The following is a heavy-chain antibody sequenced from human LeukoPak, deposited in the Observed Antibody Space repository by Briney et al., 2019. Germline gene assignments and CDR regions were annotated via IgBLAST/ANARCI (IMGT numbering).Heavy chain of an antibody. D-gene: IGHD3-9*01. CDR2: IYYSGST. V-gene: IGHV4-39*01. Sequence: SETLSLTCTVSGGSISSSSYYWGWIRQPPGKGLEWIGSIYYSGSTYYNPSLKSRVTISVDTSKNQFSLKLSSVTAADTAVYYCARLCGQLRYFDWSYFDYWGQGTLVTVSS. CDR3: ARLCGQLRYFDWSYFDY. J-gene: IGHJ4*02. CDR1: GGSISSSSYY.